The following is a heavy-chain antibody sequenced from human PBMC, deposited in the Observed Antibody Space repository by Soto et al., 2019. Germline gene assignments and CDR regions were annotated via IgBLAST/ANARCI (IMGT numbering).Heavy chain of an antibody. Sequence: QVQLVQSGAEVKKPGSSVKVSCKASGGTFSSYAISWVRQAPGQGLEWMGGIIPIFGTANYAQTFQGRVTITADESTSTAYMERSSMRSEDTAVYYCARQMVRGYYSYGMDVWGQGTTVTVSS. V-gene: IGHV1-69*01. J-gene: IGHJ6*02. D-gene: IGHD6-13*01. CDR1: GGTFSSYA. CDR3: ARQMVRGYYSYGMDV. CDR2: IIPIFGTA.